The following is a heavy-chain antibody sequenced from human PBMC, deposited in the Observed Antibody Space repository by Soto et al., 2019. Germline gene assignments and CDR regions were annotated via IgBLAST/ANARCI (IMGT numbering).Heavy chain of an antibody. CDR2: IKPDESEK. CDR3: VRGGSNYAS. D-gene: IGHD4-4*01. Sequence: LRRSCTASGFTFRDSWMTWVRQAPGKGLEWVARIKPDESEKKYADSVKGRFSISRDNAKNSMYLQMDSLRGEDTAVYYCVRGGSNYASWGQGTLVTVSS. J-gene: IGHJ5*02. CDR1: GFTFRDSW. V-gene: IGHV3-7*01.